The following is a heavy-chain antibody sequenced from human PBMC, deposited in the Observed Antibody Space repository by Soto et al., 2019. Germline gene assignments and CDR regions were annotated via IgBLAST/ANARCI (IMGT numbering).Heavy chain of an antibody. J-gene: IGHJ4*02. D-gene: IGHD3-16*01. Sequence: PSETLSLTCTVSGGSISSYYWSWIRQPPGKGLEWIGYIYYSGSTNYNPSLKSRVTISVDTSKNQFSLKLSSVTAADTATYYCAQYVWAAYYFVSWGPGTLVTVSS. V-gene: IGHV4-59*01. CDR3: AQYVWAAYYFVS. CDR1: GGSISSYY. CDR2: IYYSGST.